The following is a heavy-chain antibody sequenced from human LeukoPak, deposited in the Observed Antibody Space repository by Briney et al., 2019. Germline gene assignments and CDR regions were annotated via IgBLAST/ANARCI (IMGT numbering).Heavy chain of an antibody. Sequence: SSVKVSCKASGGTFSSYAISWVRQAPGQGLEWMGGIIPIFGTANYAQKFQGRVTITTDESTSTAYMELSSLRSEDTAVYYCARGGVGYSYGEFDYWGQGTLVTVSS. J-gene: IGHJ4*02. V-gene: IGHV1-69*05. D-gene: IGHD5-18*01. CDR1: GGTFSSYA. CDR2: IIPIFGTA. CDR3: ARGGVGYSYGEFDY.